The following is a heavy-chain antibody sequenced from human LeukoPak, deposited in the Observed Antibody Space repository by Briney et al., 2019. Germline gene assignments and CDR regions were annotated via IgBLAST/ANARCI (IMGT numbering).Heavy chain of an antibody. V-gene: IGHV3-69-1*01. CDR1: GFTFSDYW. CDR3: ARPLYSYGNNWFDP. J-gene: IGHJ5*02. D-gene: IGHD5-18*01. Sequence: GGSLRLSCVASGFTFSDYWMSWVRQAPGKGLEWVSSISSSNYIYYADSMKGRFTISRDNSKNSLYLQMDSLRAEDTAVYYCARPLYSYGNNWFDPWGQGTLVTVSS. CDR2: ISSSNYI.